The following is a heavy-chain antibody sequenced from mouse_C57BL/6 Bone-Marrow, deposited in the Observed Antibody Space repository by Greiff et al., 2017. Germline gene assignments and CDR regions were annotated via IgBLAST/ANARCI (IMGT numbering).Heavy chain of an antibody. CDR2: IYPGSGST. J-gene: IGHJ1*03. CDR1: GYTFTSYW. V-gene: IGHV1-55*01. D-gene: IGHD1-1*02. Sequence: QVHVKQPGAELVKPGASVKMSCKASGYTFTSYWITWVKQRPGQGLEWIGDIYPGSGSTNYNEKFKSKATLTVDTSSSTAYMQLSSLTSEDSAVYYCARVPYGYWYFDVWGTGTTVTVSS. CDR3: ARVPYGYWYFDV.